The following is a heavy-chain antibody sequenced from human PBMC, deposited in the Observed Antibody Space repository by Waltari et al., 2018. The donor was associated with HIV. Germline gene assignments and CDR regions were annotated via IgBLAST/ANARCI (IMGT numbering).Heavy chain of an antibody. CDR1: GFTLSSYT. V-gene: IGHV3-23*01. CDR2: ISGRDGRT. J-gene: IGHJ4*02. Sequence: EVQLLESGGGFVQVGGSLRLSCVASGFTLSSYTMNWVRQAPGKGLEWVSGISGRDGRTYCADSVKGRFTISRDTSKNTLYLQMNSLRAEDTAVYYCAPLVVTGTIAPYVDYWGQGTPVTVSS. D-gene: IGHD1-20*01. CDR3: APLVVTGTIAPYVDY.